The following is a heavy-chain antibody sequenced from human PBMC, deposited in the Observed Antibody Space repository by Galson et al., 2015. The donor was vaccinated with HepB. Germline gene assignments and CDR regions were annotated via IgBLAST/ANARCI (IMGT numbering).Heavy chain of an antibody. CDR2: ISDSGGFT. Sequence: SLRLSCAASGFTFSSSAMSWVRQAAGKGLEWVSAISDSGGFTYYADSVKGRFTISRDNSKNTLYLQMNSLRVEDTAVYYCAKSNGGSYYGSAFDIWGQGTMVTVSS. J-gene: IGHJ3*02. V-gene: IGHV3-23*01. CDR3: AKSNGGSYYGSAFDI. D-gene: IGHD1-26*01. CDR1: GFTFSSSA.